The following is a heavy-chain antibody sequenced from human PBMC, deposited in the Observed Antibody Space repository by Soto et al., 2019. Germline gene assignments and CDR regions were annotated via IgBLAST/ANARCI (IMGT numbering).Heavy chain of an antibody. V-gene: IGHV4-30-2*01. CDR1: VVASINDNYS. Sequence: PSETLCLTCSLSVVASINDNYSWSFLRQPPWKGLEWVGYIYHRGTTYYNPSLNSRVTISVDGASNQFSLQLTSVMAADTAVYYCATVVNAQRFFESWGKGIMVTVSS. CDR3: ATVVNAQRFFES. D-gene: IGHD2-15*01. CDR2: IYHRGTT. J-gene: IGHJ4*02.